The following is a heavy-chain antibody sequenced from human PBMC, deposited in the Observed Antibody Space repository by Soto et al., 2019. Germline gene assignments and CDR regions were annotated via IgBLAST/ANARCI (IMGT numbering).Heavy chain of an antibody. CDR2: ISYDGSNT. CDR1: GFTFSSYG. Sequence: GGSLRLSCAASGFTFSSYGMHWVRQAPGKGLERVVIISYDGSNTYYADSVKGRFTISRDNSKNTLFLQMNSLRAEDTSVYYCAKEGGLSGSYYISSSYYFDYWGQGTLVTVSS. CDR3: AKEGGLSGSYYISSSYYFDY. V-gene: IGHV3-30*18. D-gene: IGHD1-26*01. J-gene: IGHJ4*02.